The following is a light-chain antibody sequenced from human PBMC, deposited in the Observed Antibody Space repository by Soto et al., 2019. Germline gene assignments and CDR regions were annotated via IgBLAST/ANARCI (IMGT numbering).Light chain of an antibody. CDR2: GAS. Sequence: IVLTQSPGTLSLSPGERATLSCGASQSVTNNFLAWYQQKPGQAHRLLIYGASSRAPGVPDRFSGSGPGTDFTLTISRLEPGDFAVYYCQQYGTPLFTFGPGTKVDIK. J-gene: IGKJ3*01. V-gene: IGKV3-20*01. CDR1: QSVTNNF. CDR3: QQYGTPLFT.